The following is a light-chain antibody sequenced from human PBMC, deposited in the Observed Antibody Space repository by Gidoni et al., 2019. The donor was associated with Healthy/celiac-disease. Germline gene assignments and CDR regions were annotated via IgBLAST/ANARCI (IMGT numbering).Light chain of an antibody. CDR2: GAS. CDR3: QQYGSSPPRT. V-gene: IGKV3-20*01. CDR1: QSVSSSY. Sequence: DIVLTQSPGILSLSPGERATLSCRASQSVSSSYLAWYQQKPGQAPRLLIYGASSRATGIPDRFSGSGSGTDFTLTISRLEPEDFAVYYCQQYGSSPPRTFGQGTKVEIK. J-gene: IGKJ1*01.